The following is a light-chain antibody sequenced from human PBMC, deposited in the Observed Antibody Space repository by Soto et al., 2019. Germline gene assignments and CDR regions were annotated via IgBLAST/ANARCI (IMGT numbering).Light chain of an antibody. V-gene: IGLV2-14*01. CDR1: SSDIAIYNF. Sequence: QSALTQPASVSGSPGQSITISCTGTSSDIAIYNFVSWYQQHPGKAPRLMIFQVTNRPSGVSTRFSGSKSGNTASLTISGLQAEDEADYYCSSYTDSTDYVFGTGTKVTGL. J-gene: IGLJ1*01. CDR2: QVT. CDR3: SSYTDSTDYV.